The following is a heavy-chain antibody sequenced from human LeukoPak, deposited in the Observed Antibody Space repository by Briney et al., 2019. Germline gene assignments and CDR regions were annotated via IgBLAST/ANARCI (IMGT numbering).Heavy chain of an antibody. D-gene: IGHD6-19*01. CDR1: GGSISSSSYY. Sequence: PSETLSLTCTVSGGSISSSSYYWGWIRQPPGKGLEWIGSIYYSGSTYYNPSLKSRVTISVDTSKNQFSLKLSSVTAAGTAVYYCAKAVAGGWFDPWGQGTLVTVSS. CDR3: AKAVAGGWFDP. V-gene: IGHV4-39*01. J-gene: IGHJ5*02. CDR2: IYYSGST.